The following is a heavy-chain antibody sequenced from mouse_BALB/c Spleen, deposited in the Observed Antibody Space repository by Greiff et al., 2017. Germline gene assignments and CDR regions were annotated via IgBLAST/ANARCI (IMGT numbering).Heavy chain of an antibody. CDR1: GFTFSSYT. CDR3: TRDMDY. V-gene: IGHV5-6-4*01. CDR2: ISSGGSYT. J-gene: IGHJ2*01. Sequence: EVNVVESGGGLVKPGGSLKLSCAASGFTFSSYTMSWVRQTPEKRLEWVATISSGGSYTYYPDSVKGRFTISRDNAKNTLYLQMSSLKSEDTAMYYCTRDMDYWGQGTTLTVSS.